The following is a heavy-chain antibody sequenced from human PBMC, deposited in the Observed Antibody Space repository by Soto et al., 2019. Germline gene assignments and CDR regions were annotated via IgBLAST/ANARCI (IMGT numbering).Heavy chain of an antibody. V-gene: IGHV4-30-4*01. CDR1: GDSIGSGNKY. D-gene: IGHD3-22*01. Sequence: PSETLSLTCTVSGDSIGSGNKYWSWIRQAPGKGLEWIGYIFSSGTTYYNPSLKSRVTISVDTSKNQFSLKLSSVTAADTAVYYCARADYYYDSSGYRFDPWGQGNLVTVCS. J-gene: IGHJ5*02. CDR3: ARADYYYDSSGYRFDP. CDR2: IFSSGTT.